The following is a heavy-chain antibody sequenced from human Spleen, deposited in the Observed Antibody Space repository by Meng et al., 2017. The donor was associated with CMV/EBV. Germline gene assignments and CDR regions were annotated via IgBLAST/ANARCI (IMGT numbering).Heavy chain of an antibody. J-gene: IGHJ4*02. CDR1: GGSISSYY. CDR3: ARILWFGELQYYFDY. Sequence: QVHLTQWGAGLLKPSETLSLPCTVPGGSISSYYWSWIRQPAGKGLEWIGRIYTSGSTNYNPSLKSRVTMSVDTSKNQFSLKLSSVTAADTAVYYCARILWFGELQYYFDYWGQGTLVTVSS. D-gene: IGHD3-10*01. V-gene: IGHV4-59*10. CDR2: IYTSGST.